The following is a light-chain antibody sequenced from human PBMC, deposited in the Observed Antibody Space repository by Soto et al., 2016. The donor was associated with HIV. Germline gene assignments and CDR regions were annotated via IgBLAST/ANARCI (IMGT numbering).Light chain of an antibody. CDR3: QHYHSYPWT. CDR1: QSVGDG. Sequence: DIQMTQSPSTLSASVGDRVTMTCRASQSVGDGLAWYQKTPGKAPHLLIFKASTLKRGAPSRFSGSGSGTEFTLTISGLQPDDFATYFCQHYHSYPWTFGQGTKVEIK. CDR2: KAS. V-gene: IGKV1-5*03. J-gene: IGKJ1*01.